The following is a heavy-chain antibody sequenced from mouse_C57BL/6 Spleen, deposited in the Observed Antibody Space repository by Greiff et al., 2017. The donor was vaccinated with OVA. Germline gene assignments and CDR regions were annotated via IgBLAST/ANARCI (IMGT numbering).Heavy chain of an antibody. CDR2: ISYDGSN. J-gene: IGHJ1*03. V-gene: IGHV3-6*01. CDR3: ARSTGYYWYFDV. D-gene: IGHD4-1*02. Sequence: EVQLVESGPGLVKPSQSLSLTCSVTGYSITSGYYWNWIRQFPGNKLEWMGYISYDGSNNYNPSLKNRISITRDTSKNQFFLKLNSVTTEDTATYYCARSTGYYWYFDVWGTGTTVTVSS. CDR1: GYSITSGYY.